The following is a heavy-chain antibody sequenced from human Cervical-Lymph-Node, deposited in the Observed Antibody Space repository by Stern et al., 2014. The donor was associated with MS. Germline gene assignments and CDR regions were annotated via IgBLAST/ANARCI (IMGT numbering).Heavy chain of an antibody. V-gene: IGHV2-70*01. CDR1: GLSLSTGGMC. J-gene: IGHJ4*02. Sequence: QVTLKESGPALVKPTPTLTLTCTFSGLSLSTGGMCVTWLRQPPGKALEWLGLIDWDGDKYYRTPLRTRLTISKDTFKNQVVLTMTNMDPVDTATYYCARIRGTARLIDYWGQGTLVTVSS. CDR2: IDWDGDK. CDR3: ARIRGTARLIDY. D-gene: IGHD1/OR15-1a*01.